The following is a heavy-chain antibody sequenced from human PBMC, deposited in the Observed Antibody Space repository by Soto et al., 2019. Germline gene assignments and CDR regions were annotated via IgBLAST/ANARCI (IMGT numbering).Heavy chain of an antibody. V-gene: IGHV4-39*01. D-gene: IGHD2-21*01. CDR2: IYYSGST. J-gene: IGHJ6*03. CDR1: GVSISSSSYY. Sequence: SETLSLTCTVSGVSISSSSYYWGWIRQPPGKGLEWIGSIYYSGSTYYNPSLKSRVTISVDTSKNQFSLKLSSVAAADTAVYYCGRHVDYYYMDVWGKGTTVTVSS. CDR3: GRHVDYYYMDV.